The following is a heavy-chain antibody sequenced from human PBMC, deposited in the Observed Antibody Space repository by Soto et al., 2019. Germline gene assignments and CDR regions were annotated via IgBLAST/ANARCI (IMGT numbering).Heavy chain of an antibody. J-gene: IGHJ5*02. CDR2: IWYDGTKK. D-gene: IGHD6-19*01. CDR1: GFSLRTYG. CDR3: ARDVRTAVAGSVNWFDP. Sequence: QVQLVESGGGVVQSGTSLTLSCAASGFSLRTYGMHWLRRAPGKGLEWVAFIWYDGTKKFYANSVKGRSTISKDTSNNIRYLQMSGLRAEDTAVYYCARDVRTAVAGSVNWFDPWGQGTLVTVSS. V-gene: IGHV3-33*01.